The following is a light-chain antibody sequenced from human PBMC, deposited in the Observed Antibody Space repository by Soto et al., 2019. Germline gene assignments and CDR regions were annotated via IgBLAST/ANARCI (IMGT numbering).Light chain of an antibody. CDR1: SSDVGADNY. Sequence: QSVLTQPASVSGSPGQSITISCTGTSSDVGADNYVCWYQQHPDNAPKLIIYELTNRPSGVSNRFPGSKSGNTASLTISGLQAEDEADYYCSSYSTTSTLVVFGGGTKVTVL. CDR2: ELT. CDR3: SSYSTTSTLVV. J-gene: IGLJ3*02. V-gene: IGLV2-14*03.